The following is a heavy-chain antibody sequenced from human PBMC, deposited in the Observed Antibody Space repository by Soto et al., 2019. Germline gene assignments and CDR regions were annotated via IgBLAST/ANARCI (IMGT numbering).Heavy chain of an antibody. V-gene: IGHV1-46*03. J-gene: IGHJ3*02. CDR3: ARGEGGDAFDI. CDR2: INPSGGST. CDR1: GYTFTRYG. Sequence: GASVKVSCKASGYTFTRYGISWVRQAPGQGLEWMGIINPSGGSTSYAQKFQGRVTMTRDTSTSTVYMELSSLRSEDTAVYYCARGEGGDAFDIWGQGTMVTVSS.